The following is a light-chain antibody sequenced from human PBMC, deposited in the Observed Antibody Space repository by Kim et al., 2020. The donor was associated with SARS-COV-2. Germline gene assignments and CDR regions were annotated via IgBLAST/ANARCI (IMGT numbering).Light chain of an antibody. CDR1: NMGSKS. Sequence: APGKTARSTRGGTNMGSKSVHWYQQKPGQAPVLVIYYDSDRPSGIPERFTGSNSGNTATLTISRVEAGDEADYYCQVWDRSSDHYVFGTGTKVTVL. CDR2: YDS. J-gene: IGLJ1*01. V-gene: IGLV3-21*04. CDR3: QVWDRSSDHYV.